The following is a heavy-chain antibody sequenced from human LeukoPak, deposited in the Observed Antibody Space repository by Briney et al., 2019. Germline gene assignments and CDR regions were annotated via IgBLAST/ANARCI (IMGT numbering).Heavy chain of an antibody. J-gene: IGHJ5*02. V-gene: IGHV4-59*08. D-gene: IGHD3-3*01. Sequence: SETLSLTCTVSGGSISSYYWSWIRQPPGKGLEWIGYIYYSGSTNYNPSLKSRVTISVDTSKNQFSLKMSSVTAADTAVYYCARQRDFWSGHLAWGQGILVTVSS. CDR3: ARQRDFWSGHLA. CDR1: GGSISSYY. CDR2: IYYSGST.